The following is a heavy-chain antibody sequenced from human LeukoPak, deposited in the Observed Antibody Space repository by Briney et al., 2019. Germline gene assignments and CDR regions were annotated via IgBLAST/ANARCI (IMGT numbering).Heavy chain of an antibody. D-gene: IGHD6-19*01. J-gene: IGHJ4*02. V-gene: IGHV3-9*03. CDR1: GFTFDDYA. CDR3: AAAVAGYFDY. Sequence: SLRLSXAAPGFTFDDYAMQWVRQASGKGLVWFSGISWNSGSIGYADSVKGRFTIYRDNAKNSLYLQMNSLRAEDMALYYCAAAVAGYFDYWGQGTLVTVSS. CDR2: ISWNSGSI.